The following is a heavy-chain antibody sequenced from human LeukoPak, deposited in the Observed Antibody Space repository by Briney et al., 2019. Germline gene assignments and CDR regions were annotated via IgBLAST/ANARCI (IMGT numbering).Heavy chain of an antibody. CDR1: GYTLTELS. J-gene: IGHJ3*02. CDR2: FDPEDGET. CDR3: ATVQGHDAFDI. V-gene: IGHV1-24*01. Sequence: ASVKVSCKVSGYTLTELSMHWVRQAPGKGLEWMGGFDPEDGETIYAQKFQGRVTMTVDTSTDTAYMELSSLRSEDTAVYYCATVQGHDAFDIWGQGTMVTVSS.